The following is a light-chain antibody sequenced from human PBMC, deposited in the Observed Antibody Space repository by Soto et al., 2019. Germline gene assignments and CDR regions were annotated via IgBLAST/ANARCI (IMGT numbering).Light chain of an antibody. Sequence: QSALTQPASVSGSPGQSITISCTGSSTDIGTYDFVSWFQQRPGKAPQLVIYEGSKRPSGVSNRFSGSKSGNTASLTISGVQADDEAAYYCCSYAATSSFVVFGGGTKLTVL. CDR2: EGS. CDR1: STDIGTYDF. J-gene: IGLJ2*01. CDR3: CSYAATSSFVV. V-gene: IGLV2-23*03.